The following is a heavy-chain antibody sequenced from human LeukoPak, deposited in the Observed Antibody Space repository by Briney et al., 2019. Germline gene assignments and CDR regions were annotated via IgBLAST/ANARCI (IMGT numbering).Heavy chain of an antibody. D-gene: IGHD3-22*01. CDR1: GSSISSGDCY. CDR2: ISYSGST. Sequence: SETLSLTCTVSGSSISSGDCYWSWIRQPPGKGLEWIGYISYSGSTYYNPSLKSRVAISVDTSKNQFSLKLSSVTAADTAVHYCARVYDSSAYYGYYFDYWGQGTLVTVSS. J-gene: IGHJ4*02. CDR3: ARVYDSSAYYGYYFDY. V-gene: IGHV4-30-4*01.